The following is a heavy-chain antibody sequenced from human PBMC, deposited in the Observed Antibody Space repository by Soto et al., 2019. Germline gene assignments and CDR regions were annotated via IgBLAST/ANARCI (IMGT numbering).Heavy chain of an antibody. J-gene: IGHJ4*02. D-gene: IGHD3-16*01. CDR2: IKSKNDGGTT. CDR3: ANRDPVEMAPIGAFDY. V-gene: IGHV3-15*07. CDR1: GFTFITAW. Sequence: SLRLSCAASGFTFITAWMNWVRQAPGKGLEWVGRIKSKNDGGTTDYAAPVKGRFTISRDDSKNTVYLQMNSLRTEDTALYYCANRDPVEMAPIGAFDYWGQGTLVTVSS.